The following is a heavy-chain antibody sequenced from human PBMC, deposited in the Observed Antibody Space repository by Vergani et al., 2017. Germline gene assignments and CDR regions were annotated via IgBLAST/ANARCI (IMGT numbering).Heavy chain of an antibody. CDR3: ARPYSSSWYGNWFDP. CDR2: IYYSGST. Sequence: QLQLQESGPGLVKPSETLSLTCTVSGGSISSSSYYWGWIRQPPGKGLEWIGSIYYSGSTYYKPSLKSRVTISVDTSKNQFSLKLSSVTAADTAVYYCARPYSSSWYGNWFDPSDERTLLTVSS. J-gene: IGHJ5*02. CDR1: GGSISSSSYY. D-gene: IGHD6-13*01. V-gene: IGHV4-39*01.